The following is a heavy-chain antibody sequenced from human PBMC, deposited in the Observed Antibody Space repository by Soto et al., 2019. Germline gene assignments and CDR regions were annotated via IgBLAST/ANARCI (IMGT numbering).Heavy chain of an antibody. V-gene: IGHV4-59*13. J-gene: IGHJ4*02. D-gene: IGHD3-22*01. Sequence: SETLSLTRTVSGGSFNTYYCRSIRQPAGKGLEWIGCVSYRGSPNYNPSLEGRVTVSVDTSRNQFSLKLRSVTAADTAMYYCAREKYDSSFDYWGQGILVTVSS. CDR3: AREKYDSSFDY. CDR2: VSYRGSP. CDR1: GGSFNTYY.